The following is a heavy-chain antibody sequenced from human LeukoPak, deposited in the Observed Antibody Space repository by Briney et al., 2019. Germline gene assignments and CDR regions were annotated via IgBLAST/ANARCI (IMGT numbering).Heavy chain of an antibody. Sequence: SETLSLTCTVSVGSISSHYWSWIRQPAGKGLEWIGRVYTTERTNYNPSLKSRVTMSVDTSKNQFSLNLSSVTAADTAVYYCARGLWFGFWGQGTLVTVSS. CDR1: VGSISSHY. V-gene: IGHV4-4*07. J-gene: IGHJ4*02. CDR2: VYTTERT. D-gene: IGHD3-10*01. CDR3: ARGLWFGF.